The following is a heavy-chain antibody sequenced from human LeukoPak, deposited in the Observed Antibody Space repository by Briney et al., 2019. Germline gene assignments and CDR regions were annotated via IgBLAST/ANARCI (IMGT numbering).Heavy chain of an antibody. J-gene: IGHJ4*02. D-gene: IGHD2-21*01. CDR1: GGSISSYY. CDR3: ARVMYCGGDCYSGIFDY. CDR2: IYYSGST. V-gene: IGHV4-59*01. Sequence: SETLSLTRTVSGGSISSYYWSWIRQPPGKGLEWIGYIYYSGSTNYNPSLKSRVTISVDTSKNQFSLKLSSVTAADTAVYYCARVMYCGGDCYSGIFDYWGQGTLVTVSS.